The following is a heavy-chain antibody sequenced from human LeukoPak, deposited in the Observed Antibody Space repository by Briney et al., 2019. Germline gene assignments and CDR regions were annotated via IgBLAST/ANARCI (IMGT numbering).Heavy chain of an antibody. V-gene: IGHV3-48*03. CDR1: GGTFRSYE. J-gene: IGHJ3*02. Sequence: GGSLRLSCAASGGTFRSYEMNWVRQAPGKGLEWVSHISNSGGSIYYADSVKGRFTISRDNAKNSLYLQMNSLRAEDTAVYYCARSFDIWGQGTMVTVSS. CDR3: ARSFDI. CDR2: ISNSGGSI.